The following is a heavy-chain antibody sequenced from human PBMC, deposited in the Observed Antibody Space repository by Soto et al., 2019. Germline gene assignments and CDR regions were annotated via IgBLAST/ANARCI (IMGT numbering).Heavy chain of an antibody. V-gene: IGHV3-53*01. CDR1: GLTVSGKKY. CDR2: VYDLDVT. Sequence: VQLVESGGGLIQPGGSLRLSCVASGLTVSGKKYMAWARQAPGKGPEWVSGVYDLDVTYFADSVRGRFTTSIDSSRTTVYLQMRDLRPEDTALYFCATWHLREHAYVIWGQGTMVTVSS. CDR3: ATWHLREHAYVI. D-gene: IGHD5-12*01. J-gene: IGHJ3*02.